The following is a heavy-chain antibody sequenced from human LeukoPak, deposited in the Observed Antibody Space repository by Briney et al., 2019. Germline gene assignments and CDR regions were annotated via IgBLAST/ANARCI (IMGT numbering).Heavy chain of an antibody. CDR2: IHFSGTI. V-gene: IGHV4-39*01. D-gene: IGHD1-14*01. Sequence: SETQSLTCTVSGDSIASTAYYWGWSREPPGKGLEWLGMIHFSGTIYDNPSLASRVTISVDTSKNQFSLKVTSVTAADTAVHYCTRGLDHAKSGYWGQGTLVTVSS. CDR1: GDSIASTAYY. J-gene: IGHJ4*02. CDR3: TRGLDHAKSGY.